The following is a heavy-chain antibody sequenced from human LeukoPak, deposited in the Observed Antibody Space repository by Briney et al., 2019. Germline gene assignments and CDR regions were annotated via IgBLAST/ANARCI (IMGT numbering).Heavy chain of an antibody. D-gene: IGHD3-3*01. CDR1: GFTVSSNY. V-gene: IGHV3-23*01. CDR3: AKMEWQQNYFDY. CDR2: ISGSGGTT. J-gene: IGHJ4*02. Sequence: PGGSLRLSCAASGFTVSSNYMSWVRQAPGKGLEWVSTISGSGGTTHYADSVKGRFTISRDNSKNTLFLQMNTLSAADTAVYYCAKMEWQQNYFDYWGQGTLVTVSS.